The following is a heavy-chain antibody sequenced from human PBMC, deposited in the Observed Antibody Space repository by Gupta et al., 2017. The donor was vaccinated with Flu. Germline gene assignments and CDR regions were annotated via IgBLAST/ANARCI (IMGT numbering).Heavy chain of an antibody. J-gene: IGHJ4*02. D-gene: IGHD6-6*01. CDR1: GGTFSGYY. V-gene: IGHV4-34*01. CDR3: ARGGAARPSL. CDR2: IEHTGSI. Sequence: LTCAVYGGTFSGYYLMWIRQSPEKGLEWIGEIEHTGSINYNPALTSRVTISMDTSKSQFSLKLRSVTAADTGVYYCARGGAARPSLWGQGTLVTVSS.